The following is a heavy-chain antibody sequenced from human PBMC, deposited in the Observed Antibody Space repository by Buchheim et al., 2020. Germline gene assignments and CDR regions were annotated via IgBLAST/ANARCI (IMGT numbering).Heavy chain of an antibody. Sequence: QVQLQQWGAGLLKPSETLSLTCAVYGGSFSGYYWSWIRQPPGKGLEWIGEINHSGSTNYNPSLKSRVTISVDTSKNQFSLKLSSVTAADTAVYYCARFFDGGYYQGRPNYYYGMDVWGQGTT. D-gene: IGHD1-26*01. CDR2: INHSGST. V-gene: IGHV4-34*01. CDR3: ARFFDGGYYQGRPNYYYGMDV. CDR1: GGSFSGYY. J-gene: IGHJ6*02.